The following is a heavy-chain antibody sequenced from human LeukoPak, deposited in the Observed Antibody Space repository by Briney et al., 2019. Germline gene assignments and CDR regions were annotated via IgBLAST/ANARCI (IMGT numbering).Heavy chain of an antibody. CDR2: IIPIFGTA. CDR3: AGGLRWERKFDY. J-gene: IGHJ4*02. Sequence: GAPVKVSCTASGYTFTSYAISWVRQAPGQGLEWLGGIIPIFGTANYAQKFPGRVTITADKSTSTAYLEMSSLRSEDTAVYYCAGGLRWERKFDYWGQGTLVTVSS. V-gene: IGHV1-69*06. D-gene: IGHD4-23*01. CDR1: GYTFTSYA.